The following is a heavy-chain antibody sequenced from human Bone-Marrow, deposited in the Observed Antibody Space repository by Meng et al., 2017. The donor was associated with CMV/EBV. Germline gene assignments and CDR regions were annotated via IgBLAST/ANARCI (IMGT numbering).Heavy chain of an antibody. CDR2: IDGDGRGI. J-gene: IGHJ4*02. CDR3: ARGVAETLGWEMGY. V-gene: IGHV3-74*01. Sequence: VELVESGGGLIRPGGSLRLSCAVYGFTLGSHWMHWVRQAPWKGLEWVSRIDGDGRGISYADSVQGRFSISRDNAKNTLYLQMDSLRVEDTAVYYCARGVAETLGWEMGYWGQGTLVTVSS. D-gene: IGHD1-26*01. CDR1: GFTLGSHW.